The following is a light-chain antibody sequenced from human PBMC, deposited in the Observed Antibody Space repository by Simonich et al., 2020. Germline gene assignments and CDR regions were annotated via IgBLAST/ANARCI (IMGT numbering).Light chain of an antibody. J-gene: IGLJ3*02. CDR2: EDN. Sequence: NFMLTQPHSVSESPGKTVTISCPRSRGSIASNYVQWYQQRPGSAPTTVIYEDNQRPSGVPDRFSGSIDSSSHSASLTISGLKTEDEADYYCQSYDSSNSWVFGGGTKLTVL. CDR3: QSYDSSNSWV. CDR1: RGSIASNY. V-gene: IGLV6-57*03.